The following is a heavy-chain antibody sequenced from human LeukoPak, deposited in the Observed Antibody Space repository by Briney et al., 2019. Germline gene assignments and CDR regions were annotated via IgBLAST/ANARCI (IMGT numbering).Heavy chain of an antibody. CDR2: ISSSGSTI. J-gene: IGHJ6*03. CDR3: ARDPNFYYSYYYMDV. CDR1: GFTFSDYY. Sequence: GGSLTLSCAASGFTFSDYYMSWLRQAPGKGLEWVLYISSSGSTIYYADSVKGRFTISRDNAKNSLYLQMNSLRAEDTAVYYCARDPNFYYSYYYMDVWGKGTTVTVSS. D-gene: IGHD5-24*01. V-gene: IGHV3-11*04.